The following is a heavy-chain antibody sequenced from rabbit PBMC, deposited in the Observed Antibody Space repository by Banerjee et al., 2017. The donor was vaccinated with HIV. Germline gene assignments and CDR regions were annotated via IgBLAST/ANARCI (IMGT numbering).Heavy chain of an antibody. D-gene: IGHD2-1*01. CDR3: ARNYDL. J-gene: IGHJ3*01. V-gene: IGHV1S40*01. CDR1: GFSFSSSYY. CDR2: IYISSGST. Sequence: QSLEESGGDLVKPGASLTLTCTASGFSFSSSYYMCWVRQAPGKGLEWIACIYISSGSTWYASWAKGRFTISKTSSTTVTLQMTSLPAADTAPYFCARNYDLWGQGTLVTVS.